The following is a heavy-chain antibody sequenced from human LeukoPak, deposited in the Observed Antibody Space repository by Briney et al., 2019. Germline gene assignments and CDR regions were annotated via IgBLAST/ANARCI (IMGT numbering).Heavy chain of an antibody. CDR1: RFTFSSYA. V-gene: IGHV3-23*01. J-gene: IGHJ4*02. D-gene: IGHD3-10*01. Sequence: GGSLRLSCAASRFTFSSYAMSWVRQAPGKGLEWVSAISGSGGSTYYADSVKGRFTISRDNSKNTLYLQMNSLRAEDTAVYYCAKGVWFGELFPAYFDYWGQGTLVTVSS. CDR3: AKGVWFGELFPAYFDY. CDR2: ISGSGGST.